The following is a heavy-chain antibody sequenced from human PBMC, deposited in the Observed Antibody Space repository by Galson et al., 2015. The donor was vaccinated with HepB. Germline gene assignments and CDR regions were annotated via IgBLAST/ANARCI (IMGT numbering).Heavy chain of an antibody. CDR1: VYTFVTYG. D-gene: IGHD1-26*01. CDR2: ISAYNGNT. V-gene: IGHV1-18*01. Sequence: SVKVSCKASVYTFVTYGINWVRQAPGQGLEWMGWISAYNGNTHFAQKLQGRVTMTTDTSTSTAYMELRSLRSDDTAVYYCAAGTKGATAPFDLWGQGTLVTVSS. J-gene: IGHJ4*02. CDR3: AAGTKGATAPFDL.